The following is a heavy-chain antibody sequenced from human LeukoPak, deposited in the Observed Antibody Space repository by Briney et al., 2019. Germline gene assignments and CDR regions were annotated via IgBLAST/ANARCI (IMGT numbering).Heavy chain of an antibody. CDR2: ISGSGGST. CDR1: GFTFSSYA. CDR3: AKDPITYYYDSIPYNWFDP. Sequence: GGSLRLSCAASGFTFSSYAMSWVRQAPGKGLEWVSAISGSGGSTYYADSVKGRFTISRDNSKNTLFVQMNSLRVEDAAVYYCAKDPITYYYDSIPYNWFDPWGQGTLVTVSS. D-gene: IGHD3-22*01. J-gene: IGHJ5*02. V-gene: IGHV3-23*01.